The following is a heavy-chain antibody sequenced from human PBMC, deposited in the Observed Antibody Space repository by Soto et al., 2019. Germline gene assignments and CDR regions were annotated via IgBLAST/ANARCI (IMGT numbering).Heavy chain of an antibody. CDR1: GFTFSNFA. CDR2: IDDTGINT. J-gene: IGHJ4*02. V-gene: IGHV3-64D*08. D-gene: IGHD3-9*01. Sequence: GGSLRLSCSASGFTFSNFAMHWVRLAPGKGLEYVAVIDDTGINTYYADSVKGRFTISRDNSKNTLYLRMSSVRVEDTAVYYCASDLLTARSYWGQGTPVTVSS. CDR3: ASDLLTARSY.